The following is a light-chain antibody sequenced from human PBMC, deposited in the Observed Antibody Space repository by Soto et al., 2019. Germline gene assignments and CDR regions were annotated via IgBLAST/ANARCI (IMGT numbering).Light chain of an antibody. Sequence: EIVMTQSPATLSVSPGERATLSCRASQSVTSNLAWYQQKPGQAPRLLIFDASIRATGIPARFSGSVSGTEFTLTISSLQSEDFADYYVQQYNNWPWTFGQGTKVEIK. V-gene: IGKV3-15*01. CDR1: QSVTSN. J-gene: IGKJ1*01. CDR3: QQYNNWPWT. CDR2: DAS.